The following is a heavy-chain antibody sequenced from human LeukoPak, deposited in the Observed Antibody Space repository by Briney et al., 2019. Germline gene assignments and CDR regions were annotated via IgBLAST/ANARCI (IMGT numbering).Heavy chain of an antibody. V-gene: IGHV5-51*01. CDR2: IYPGDSDT. J-gene: IGHJ4*02. Sequence: GESLKISRKGSGYSFTSHWIGWVRQMPGKGLEWMWIIYPGDSDTRYSPSFQGQVTISADKSISTAYLQWSSLKASDTAMYYCARRSPYSSSWYLDYWGQGTLVTVSS. CDR1: GYSFTSHW. CDR3: ARRSPYSSSWYLDY. D-gene: IGHD6-13*01.